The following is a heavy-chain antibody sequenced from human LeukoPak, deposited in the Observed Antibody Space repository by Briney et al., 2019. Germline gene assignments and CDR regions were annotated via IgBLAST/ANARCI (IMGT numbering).Heavy chain of an antibody. V-gene: IGHV1-2*06. CDR2: INPNSGGT. CDR1: GYTFTGYY. J-gene: IGHJ4*02. Sequence: ASVKVSCKASGYTFTGYYMHWVRQAPGQGLEWMGRINPNSGGTNYAQKFQGRVTMTRDTSISTAYMELSRLRSDDTAVYYCARDHYCSSTSCARGGDYWGQGTLVTVSS. D-gene: IGHD2-2*01. CDR3: ARDHYCSSTSCARGGDY.